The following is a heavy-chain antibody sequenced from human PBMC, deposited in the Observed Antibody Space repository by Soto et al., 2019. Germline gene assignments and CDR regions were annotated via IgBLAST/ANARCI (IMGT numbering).Heavy chain of an antibody. CDR1: GDTFNRNV. D-gene: IGHD7-27*01. Sequence: QVQLVQSGAEVKKPGSSVKVSCKASGDTFNRNVFTWVRQAPGQGLEWMGGIMPFFGTANNAQKFQGRVTISAEESTRAAYLELSSLRSDDTAVYYCARAGDLAVIDWVYYYYGLDVWGQGTTVTVSS. CDR2: IMPFFGTA. J-gene: IGHJ6*02. CDR3: ARAGDLAVIDWVYYYYGLDV. V-gene: IGHV1-69*12.